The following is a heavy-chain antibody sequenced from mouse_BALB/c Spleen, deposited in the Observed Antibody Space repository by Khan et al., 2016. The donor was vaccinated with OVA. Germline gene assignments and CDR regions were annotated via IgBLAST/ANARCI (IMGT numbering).Heavy chain of an antibody. CDR3: ARRGLRWDFDY. Sequence: QVQLKQSGAELAKPGASVKMSCKASGYTFINYWILWVKQRPGQGLEWIGYINPSTGYPESNQNFKDKATLTAAKSSSTAYMQLSSLTSEDSAVYYCARRGLRWDFDYWGQGTTLTVSS. CDR1: GYTFINYW. D-gene: IGHD1-1*01. V-gene: IGHV1-7*01. J-gene: IGHJ2*01. CDR2: INPSTGYP.